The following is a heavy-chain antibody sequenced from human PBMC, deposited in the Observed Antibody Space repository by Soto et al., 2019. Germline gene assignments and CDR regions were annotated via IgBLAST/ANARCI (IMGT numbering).Heavy chain of an antibody. CDR3: ARDKYDFWSGYLFDY. CDR2: INPNSGGT. D-gene: IGHD3-3*01. Sequence: QVQLVQSGAEVKKPGASVKVSCKASGYTFTGYYMHWVRQAPGQGLEWMGWINPNSGGTNYAQKFQGWVTMTRDTSISTAYMELSRLRSDDTAVYYSARDKYDFWSGYLFDYWGQGTLVTVSS. J-gene: IGHJ4*02. V-gene: IGHV1-2*04. CDR1: GYTFTGYY.